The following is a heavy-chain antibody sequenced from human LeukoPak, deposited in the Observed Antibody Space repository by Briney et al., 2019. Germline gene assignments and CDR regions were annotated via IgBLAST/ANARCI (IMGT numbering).Heavy chain of an antibody. D-gene: IGHD4-17*01. CDR3: ARANYGDYLVDY. V-gene: IGHV3-48*03. CDR2: ITSSGSTM. J-gene: IGHJ4*02. Sequence: GSLRLSCAASGFSFSNYEMNWVRQAPGKGLEWVSYITSSGSTMFYADFVEGRFIISRDNTKNSLYLQMNSLRAEDTAVYYCARANYGDYLVDYWGQGTLVTVSS. CDR1: GFSFSNYE.